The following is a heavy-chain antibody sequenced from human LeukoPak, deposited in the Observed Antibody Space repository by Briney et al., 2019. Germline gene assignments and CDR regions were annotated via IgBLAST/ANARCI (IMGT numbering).Heavy chain of an antibody. CDR1: GFTFSNYW. V-gene: IGHV3-74*01. Sequence: GGSLRLSCAVSGFTFSNYWMHWVRQPPGKGLVWVSHTNSDGSRTTYADSVKGRFTISRDNAKNTLYLQMSSLRAEDTAVYYCVGDGNCSGGRCYGMDVWGQGTTVTVSS. J-gene: IGHJ6*02. CDR3: VGDGNCSGGRCYGMDV. CDR2: TNSDGSRT. D-gene: IGHD2-15*01.